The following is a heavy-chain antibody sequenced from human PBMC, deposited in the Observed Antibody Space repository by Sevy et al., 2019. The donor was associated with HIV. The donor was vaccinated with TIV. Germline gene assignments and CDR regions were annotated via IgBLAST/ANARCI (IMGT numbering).Heavy chain of an antibody. J-gene: IGHJ6*02. Sequence: ASVKVSCKASGGTFSSYAISWVRQAPGQGLEWMGGIIPIFGTANYAQKFQGRVTITADESTSTAYMELSSLRSEDTAVYYCASKGTITTYYYGMDVWGQGTTVTVSS. CDR1: GGTFSSYA. CDR3: ASKGTITTYYYGMDV. V-gene: IGHV1-69*13. D-gene: IGHD1-7*01. CDR2: IIPIFGTA.